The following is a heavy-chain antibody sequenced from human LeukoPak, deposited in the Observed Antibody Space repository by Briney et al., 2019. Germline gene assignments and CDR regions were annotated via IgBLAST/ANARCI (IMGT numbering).Heavy chain of an antibody. V-gene: IGHV4-4*09. J-gene: IGHJ5*02. D-gene: IGHD2-2*01. CDR3: ARRRGYCSSTSCYNWFDP. Sequence: SETLSLTCTVSGGSISSYYWSWIRQPPGKGLEWIGYIYTSGSTNYNPSLKSRVTISVDTSKNQFSLKLSSVTTADTAVYYCARRRGYCSSTSCYNWFDPWGQGTLVTVSS. CDR2: IYTSGST. CDR1: GGSISSYY.